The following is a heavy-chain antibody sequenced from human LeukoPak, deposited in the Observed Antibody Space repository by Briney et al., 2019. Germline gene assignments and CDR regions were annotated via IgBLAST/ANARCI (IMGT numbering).Heavy chain of an antibody. Sequence: SETLSLTCAVSGGSISSGGYSWSWIRQPPGKRLEWIGNIYDSGNTYYNPPLQSRVTISVDTSKNQFSLKLRSVTAADTAVYYCARDGGNYGDYFDYWGQGTLVTVSS. J-gene: IGHJ4*02. CDR1: GGSISSGGYS. CDR2: IYDSGNT. V-gene: IGHV4-30-4*07. D-gene: IGHD4-17*01. CDR3: ARDGGNYGDYFDY.